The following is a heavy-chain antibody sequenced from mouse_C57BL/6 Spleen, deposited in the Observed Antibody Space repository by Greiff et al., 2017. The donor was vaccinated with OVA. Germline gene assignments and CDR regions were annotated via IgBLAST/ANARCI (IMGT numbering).Heavy chain of an antibody. D-gene: IGHD2-10*01. Sequence: QVQLQQPGAELVRPGTSVKVSCKASGYAFTNYLIEWVKQRPGQGLEWIGVINPGSGGTNYNEKFKGKATLTADKSSSTAYMQLSSLTSEDSAVYFCARTYYGNFDYWGQGTTLTVSS. CDR1: GYAFTNYL. CDR3: ARTYYGNFDY. V-gene: IGHV1-54*01. J-gene: IGHJ2*01. CDR2: INPGSGGT.